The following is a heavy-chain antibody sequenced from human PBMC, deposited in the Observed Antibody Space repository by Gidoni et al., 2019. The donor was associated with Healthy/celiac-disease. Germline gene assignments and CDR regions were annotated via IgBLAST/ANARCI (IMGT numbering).Heavy chain of an antibody. J-gene: IGHJ3*02. CDR1: GFSLSTSGMR. V-gene: IGHV2-70*04. Sequence: QVTLKESGPALVKPTQTLTLTCTSSGFSLSTSGMRVSWIRQPPGKALEWLARIDWDDDKFYSTSLKTRLTISKDTSKNQVVLTMTNMDPVDTATYYCARSSYYDSSGYYANDAFDIWGQGTMVTVSS. D-gene: IGHD3-22*01. CDR2: IDWDDDK. CDR3: ARSSYYDSSGYYANDAFDI.